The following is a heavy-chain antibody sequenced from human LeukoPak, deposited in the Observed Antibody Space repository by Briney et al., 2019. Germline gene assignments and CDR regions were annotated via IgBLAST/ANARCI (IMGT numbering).Heavy chain of an antibody. V-gene: IGHV3-21*01. D-gene: IGHD2-2*01. CDR1: GFTFSSCW. J-gene: IGHJ5*02. Sequence: PGGSLRLSCAPSGFTFSSCWMSWVRQAPGKGLEWVSSISSSSSYIYYADSVKGRFTISRDNAKNSPYLQMNSLRAEDTAVYYCARVVEYHLLLWFDPWGQGTVVTVSS. CDR3: ARVVEYHLLLWFDP. CDR2: ISSSSSYI.